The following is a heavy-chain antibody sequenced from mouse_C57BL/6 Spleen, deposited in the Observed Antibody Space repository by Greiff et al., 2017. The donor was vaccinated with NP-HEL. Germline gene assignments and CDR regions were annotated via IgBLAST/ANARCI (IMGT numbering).Heavy chain of an antibody. Sequence: VQLQESGPELVKPGASVKISCKASGYAFSSSWMNWVKQRPGKGLEWIGRIYPGDGDTNYNGKFKGKATLTADKSSSTAYMQLSSLTSEDSAVYVCARRGGLCNYRAMDYWGQGTTVTVSS. CDR3: ARRGGLCNYRAMDY. V-gene: IGHV1-82*01. CDR2: IYPGDGDT. D-gene: IGHD2-1*01. CDR1: GYAFSSSW. J-gene: IGHJ4*01.